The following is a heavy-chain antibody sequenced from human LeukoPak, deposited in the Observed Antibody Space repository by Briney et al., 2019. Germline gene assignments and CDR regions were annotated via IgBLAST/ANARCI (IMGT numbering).Heavy chain of an antibody. CDR1: NDSISNYY. CDR2: IYSSGGT. CDR3: ALGSGSQPFYY. Sequence: SETLSLTCTVSNDSISNYYCSWIRQPPGKEMEWIGYIYSSGGTNYNPSLKSRVTISVDTSKNHFSLKLSSVTAADTAVYYCALGSGSQPFYYRGQGTLVTVSS. V-gene: IGHV4-4*09. D-gene: IGHD1-26*01. J-gene: IGHJ4*02.